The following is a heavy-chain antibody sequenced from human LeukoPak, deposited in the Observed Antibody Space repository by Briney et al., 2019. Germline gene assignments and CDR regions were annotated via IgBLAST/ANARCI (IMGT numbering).Heavy chain of an antibody. Sequence: SETLSLTCSVSGGSISSSSYYWGWIRQPPGKGLEWIGSSYYTGSTYYNPSLKSRVTISVDTSKNQFSLKLSSVTAADTAVYYCARSSCSGGSCYLDYWGQGTLVTVSS. D-gene: IGHD2-15*01. CDR1: GGSISSSSYY. CDR2: SYYTGST. J-gene: IGHJ4*02. V-gene: IGHV4-39*01. CDR3: ARSSCSGGSCYLDY.